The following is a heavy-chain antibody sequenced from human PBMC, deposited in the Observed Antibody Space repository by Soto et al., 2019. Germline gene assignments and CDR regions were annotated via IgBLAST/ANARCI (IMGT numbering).Heavy chain of an antibody. Sequence: GEPLKNSCKVSGGSCISYWIGWIRQITGKDLEWMGIIYPGDSDTRYSPSFQGQVTISADKSISTAYLQWSSLKASDTAMYYCARGSITMVRGVIMSNGFDPWGQGTLVTVSS. CDR1: GGSCISYW. D-gene: IGHD3-10*01. J-gene: IGHJ5*02. CDR3: ARGSITMVRGVIMSNGFDP. CDR2: IYPGDSDT. V-gene: IGHV5-51*01.